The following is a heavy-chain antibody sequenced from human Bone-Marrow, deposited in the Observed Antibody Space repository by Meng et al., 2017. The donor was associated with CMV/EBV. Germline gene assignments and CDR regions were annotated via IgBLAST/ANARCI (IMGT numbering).Heavy chain of an antibody. CDR2: ISSSSSYI. D-gene: IGHD2-2*01. V-gene: IGHV3-21*01. CDR1: GLTFSSYS. CDR3: ARASTSSGLDY. Sequence: LSCAAAGLTFSSYSMNWVRQAPGKGLEWVSSISSSSSYIYYADSVKGRFTISRDNAKNSLYLQMNSLRAEDTAVYYCARASTSSGLDYWGQGTLVTVSS. J-gene: IGHJ4*02.